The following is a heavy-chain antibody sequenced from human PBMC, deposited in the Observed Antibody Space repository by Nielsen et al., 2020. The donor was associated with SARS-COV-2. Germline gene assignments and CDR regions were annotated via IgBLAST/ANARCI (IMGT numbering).Heavy chain of an antibody. CDR1: GGSINSYY. CDR2: IYYRGST. Sequence: SETLSLTCTVSGGSINSYYWSWVRQPPGKGLEWIGYIYYRGSTNYNPSLKSRVTLSVDTSKNQFSLNLSSVSAADTAVYYCARQWYCSSTSCGNWFDPWGQGTLVTVSS. CDR3: ARQWYCSSTSCGNWFDP. J-gene: IGHJ5*02. D-gene: IGHD2-2*01. V-gene: IGHV4-59*01.